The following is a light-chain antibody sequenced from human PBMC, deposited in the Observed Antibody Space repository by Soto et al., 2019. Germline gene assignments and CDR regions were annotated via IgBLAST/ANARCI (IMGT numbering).Light chain of an antibody. V-gene: IGLV2-23*01. CDR3: SSFAGDDTVI. CDR2: EAN. CDR1: SSDVGSYNL. Sequence: QSVLTQPASVSGSPGQSITISCTGTSSDVGSYNLVSWYQQPPGKPPKLLIYEANKRPSGVSAHFSASKSGNMASLTISGLQAEDEADYYCSSFAGDDTVIFGGGTKLTVL. J-gene: IGLJ2*01.